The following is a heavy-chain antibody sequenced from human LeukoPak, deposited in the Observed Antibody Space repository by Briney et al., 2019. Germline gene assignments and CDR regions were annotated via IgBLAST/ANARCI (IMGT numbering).Heavy chain of an antibody. J-gene: IGHJ5*02. V-gene: IGHV3-21*01. CDR2: ISSSSNYI. CDR3: ARDVALERSWFDP. Sequence: KPGGSLRLSCAASGFTFSSYSMNWVRQAPGKGLEWASSISSSSNYIYYADSMKGRFTISRDNAKNSLYLQMNSLRAEDTAVYYCARDVALERSWFDPWGQGTLVIVSS. D-gene: IGHD1-1*01. CDR1: GFTFSSYS.